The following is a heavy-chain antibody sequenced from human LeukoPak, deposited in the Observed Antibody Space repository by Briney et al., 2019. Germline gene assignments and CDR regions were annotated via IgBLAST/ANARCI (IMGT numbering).Heavy chain of an antibody. CDR2: IIPIFGTA. V-gene: IGHV1-69*13. CDR1: GGTSSSYA. Sequence: SVKVSCKASGGTSSSYAISWVRQAPGQGLEWMGGIIPIFGTANYAQKFQGRVTITADESTSTAYMELSSLRSEDTAVYYCAREGRGPYYFDYWGQGTLVTVSS. CDR3: AREGRGPYYFDY. D-gene: IGHD5-12*01. J-gene: IGHJ4*02.